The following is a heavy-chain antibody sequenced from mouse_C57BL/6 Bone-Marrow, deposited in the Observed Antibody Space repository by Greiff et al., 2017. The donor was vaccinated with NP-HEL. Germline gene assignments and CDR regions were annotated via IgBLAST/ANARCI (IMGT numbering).Heavy chain of an antibody. CDR3: ARGAY. Sequence: QVHVKQSGAELVKPGASVKISCKASGYAFSSYWMNWVKQRPGKGLEWIGQIYPGDGDTNYNGKFKDKASLTADKSSSTAYMQLSSLASEDSAVYFCARGAYWGQGTLVTVSA. CDR2: IYPGDGDT. J-gene: IGHJ3*01. V-gene: IGHV1-80*01. CDR1: GYAFSSYW.